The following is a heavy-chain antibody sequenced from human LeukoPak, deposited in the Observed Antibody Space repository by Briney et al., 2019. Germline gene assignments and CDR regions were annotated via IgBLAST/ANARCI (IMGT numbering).Heavy chain of an antibody. CDR1: GFTFTTYN. V-gene: IGHV3-49*04. CDR2: IRSKAYGGTT. D-gene: IGHD4-17*01. Sequence: GGSLRLSCAASGFTFTTYNMNWVRQAPGKGLEWVGFIRSKAYGGTTEYAASVKGRFTISRDDSKSIAYLQMSSLKTEDTAIYYCTLTTKYYFDYWGQGTLVTVSS. J-gene: IGHJ4*02. CDR3: TLTTKYYFDY.